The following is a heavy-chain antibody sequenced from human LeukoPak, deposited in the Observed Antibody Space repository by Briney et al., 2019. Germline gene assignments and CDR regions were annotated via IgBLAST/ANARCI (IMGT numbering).Heavy chain of an antibody. Sequence: FDXEDGETIYAQKFQGRVTMTEDTSTDTAYMELSSLRSEDTAVYYCATGPSITIFGVVKYYYYGMDVWGQGTTVTVSS. V-gene: IGHV1-24*01. CDR2: FDXEDGET. D-gene: IGHD3-3*01. CDR3: ATGPSITIFGVVKYYYYGMDV. J-gene: IGHJ6*02.